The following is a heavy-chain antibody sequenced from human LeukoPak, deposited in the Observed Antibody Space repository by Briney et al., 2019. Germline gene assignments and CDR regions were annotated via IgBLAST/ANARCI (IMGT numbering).Heavy chain of an antibody. CDR1: GGSFSGYY. Sequence: TSETLSLTCAVYGGSFSGYYWSWIRQPPGKGLEWIGEINHSGSTNYNPSLKSRVTISVDTSKNQFSLKLSSVTAADTAVYYCARLQGGVATSNWFDPWGQGTLVTVSS. CDR2: INHSGST. D-gene: IGHD5-12*01. J-gene: IGHJ5*02. V-gene: IGHV4-34*01. CDR3: ARLQGGVATSNWFDP.